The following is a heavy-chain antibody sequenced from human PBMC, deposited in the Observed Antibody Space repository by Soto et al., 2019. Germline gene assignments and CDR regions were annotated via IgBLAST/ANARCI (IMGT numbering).Heavy chain of an antibody. D-gene: IGHD2-15*01. CDR2: IIPIFGTA. J-gene: IGHJ6*02. Sequence: QVQLVQSGAEVKKPGSSVKVSCKASGGTFSSYAISWVRQAPGQGLEWMGGIIPIFGTANYAQKFQGRVTITADESTSTAYMELSSLRSEDTAVYYCARGRVVVVVVAASYYYGMDVWGQGTTVTVSS. CDR3: ARGRVVVVVVAASYYYGMDV. CDR1: GGTFSSYA. V-gene: IGHV1-69*01.